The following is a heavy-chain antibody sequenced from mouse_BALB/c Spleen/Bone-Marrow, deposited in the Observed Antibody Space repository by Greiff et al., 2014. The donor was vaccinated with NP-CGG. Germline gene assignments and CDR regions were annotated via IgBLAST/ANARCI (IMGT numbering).Heavy chain of an antibody. J-gene: IGHJ4*01. D-gene: IGHD2-14*01. V-gene: IGHV14-4*02. Sequence: VQLQQSGPELVRSGASVKLSCTASGFNIKDYYMYLVKHMPEQVLDFILFIHPENGDTEYAPKFQGKATMTADTSSNTAYLQLSSLTSEDTAVYYCNARDYRYEGYAMDNWGQGTSVTVSS. CDR2: IHPENGDT. CDR1: GFNIKDYY. CDR3: NARDYRYEGYAMDN.